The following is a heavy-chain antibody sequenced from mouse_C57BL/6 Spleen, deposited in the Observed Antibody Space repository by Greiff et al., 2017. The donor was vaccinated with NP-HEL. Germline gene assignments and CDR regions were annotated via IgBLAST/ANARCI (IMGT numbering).Heavy chain of an antibody. D-gene: IGHD3-2*02. J-gene: IGHJ2*01. V-gene: IGHV14-3*01. CDR3: ARSGGSSGYVDY. CDR2: IDPANGNT. CDR1: GFNIKNTS. Sequence: LQQSVAELVRPGASVKLSCTASGFNIKNTSMHWVKQRPEQGLEWIGRIDPANGNTKYAPKFQGTATITEDTSSNTAYLQLSSLTSEDTAMDYCARSGGSSGYVDYWGQGTTLTVSS.